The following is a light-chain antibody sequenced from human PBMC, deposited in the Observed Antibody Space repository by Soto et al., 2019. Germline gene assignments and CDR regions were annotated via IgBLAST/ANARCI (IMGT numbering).Light chain of an antibody. J-gene: IGKJ1*01. CDR2: KAS. CDR3: QHYNSYSEA. Sequence: DIQMTQSPSTLSASVGDRVTINCGASQTISSWLAWYQQKPGKAPKLLIYKASTLKSGVPSRFSGSGSGTEFTLTISSLQPDDFATYYCQHYNSYSEAFGQGTKVDIK. CDR1: QTISSW. V-gene: IGKV1-5*03.